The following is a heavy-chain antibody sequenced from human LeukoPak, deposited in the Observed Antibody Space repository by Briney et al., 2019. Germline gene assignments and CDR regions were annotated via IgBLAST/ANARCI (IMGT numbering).Heavy chain of an antibody. CDR2: IKQDGSEK. CDR1: GFIFSSYW. CDR3: AKWKYSNSGIDDY. Sequence: GGSLRLSCAASGFIFSSYWMTWVRQAPGKGLEWVANIKQDGSEKYYVDSVKGRFTISRDNAKNSLYLQMNSLRAEDTAVYYCAKWKYSNSGIDDYWGQGTLVTVSS. V-gene: IGHV3-7*03. J-gene: IGHJ4*02. D-gene: IGHD6-6*01.